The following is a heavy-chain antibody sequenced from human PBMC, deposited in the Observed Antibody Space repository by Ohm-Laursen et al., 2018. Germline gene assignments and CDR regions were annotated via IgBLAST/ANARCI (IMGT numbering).Heavy chain of an antibody. Sequence: GSSVKVSCKASGGTFSSYAISWVRQAPGQGLEWMGGIIPIFGTENYAQKFQGRVTITADESTSTAYMELSRLRSDDTAVYYCARGADIVATRRGFDYWGQGTLVTVSS. D-gene: IGHD5-12*01. CDR3: ARGADIVATRRGFDY. J-gene: IGHJ4*02. CDR1: GGTFSSYA. V-gene: IGHV1-69*01. CDR2: IIPIFGTE.